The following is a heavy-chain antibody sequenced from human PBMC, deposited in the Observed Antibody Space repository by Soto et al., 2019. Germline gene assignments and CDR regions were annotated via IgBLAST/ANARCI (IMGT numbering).Heavy chain of an antibody. J-gene: IGHJ4*02. D-gene: IGHD5-12*01. CDR2: INPSGGST. CDR1: GYTFTSYY. Sequence: GASVKVSYKASGYTFTSYYMHWVRQAPGQGLEWMGIINPSGGSTSYAQKFQGRVTMTRDTSTSTVYMELSSLRSEDTAVYYCARDIVPGSWFHGGYVGGYWGQGTLVTVSS. V-gene: IGHV1-46*01. CDR3: ARDIVPGSWFHGGYVGGY.